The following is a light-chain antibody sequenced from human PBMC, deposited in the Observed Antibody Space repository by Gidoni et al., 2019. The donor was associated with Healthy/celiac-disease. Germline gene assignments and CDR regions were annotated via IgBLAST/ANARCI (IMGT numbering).Light chain of an antibody. V-gene: IGKV3-20*01. CDR3: QQYGSSPPIT. J-gene: IGKJ5*01. CDR2: GAS. CDR1: QSVSSSY. Sequence: LVLTPSPGTLSLSPGERATLSCRASQSVSSSYLAWYQQKPGQAPRLLIYGASSRATGIPDRFSGSGSGTDFTLTISRLEPEDFAVYYCQQYGSSPPITFGQGTRLEIK.